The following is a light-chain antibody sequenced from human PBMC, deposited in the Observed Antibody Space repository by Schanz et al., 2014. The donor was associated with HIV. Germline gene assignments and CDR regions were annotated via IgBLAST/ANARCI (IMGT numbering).Light chain of an antibody. J-gene: IGLJ2*01. V-gene: IGLV1-51*01. CDR2: DNN. CDR3: ATWDTFLNGVV. Sequence: QSVLTQPPSVSAAPGQRVTISCSGSAFNIGHYSVSWYQQFPGTVPKLLIYDNNERPSDIPDRFSGSKTGTSATLVIIGLQTEDEADYYCATWDTFLNGVVFGGGTKLTVL. CDR1: AFNIGHYS.